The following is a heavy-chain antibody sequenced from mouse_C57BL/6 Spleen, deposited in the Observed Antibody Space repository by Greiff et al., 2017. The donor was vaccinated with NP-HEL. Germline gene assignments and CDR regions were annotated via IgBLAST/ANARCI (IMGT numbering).Heavy chain of an antibody. J-gene: IGHJ1*03. CDR1: GYNFTSYW. Sequence: QVQLKQPGAELVMPGASVKLSCKASGYNFTSYWMHWVKQRPGQGLEWIGEIDPSDSYTNYNQKFKGKSTLTVDKSSSTAYMQLSSLTSEDSAVYYCARSENYGTPGYFDVWGTGTTVTVSS. CDR2: IDPSDSYT. V-gene: IGHV1-69*01. D-gene: IGHD1-1*01. CDR3: ARSENYGTPGYFDV.